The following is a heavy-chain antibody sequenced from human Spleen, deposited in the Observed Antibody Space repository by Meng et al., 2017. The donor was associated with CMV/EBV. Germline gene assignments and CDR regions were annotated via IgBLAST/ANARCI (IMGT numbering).Heavy chain of an antibody. Sequence: SETLSLTCAVYGGSFSVYFWTWIRQPPGKGLEWVGEINHSGTTNYNPSLKSRVTISVDTSKNQFSLKLSSVTAADTAVYYCARDSVRSSWSQKPDTYYYYGMDVWGQGTTVTVSS. CDR3: ARDSVRSSWSQKPDTYYYYGMDV. CDR2: INHSGTT. CDR1: GGSFSVYF. V-gene: IGHV4-34*01. D-gene: IGHD6-13*01. J-gene: IGHJ6*02.